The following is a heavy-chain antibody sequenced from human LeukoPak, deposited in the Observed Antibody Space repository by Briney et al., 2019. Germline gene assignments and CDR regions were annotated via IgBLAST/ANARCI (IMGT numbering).Heavy chain of an antibody. CDR2: IYYSGST. J-gene: IGHJ4*02. V-gene: IGHV4-31*03. D-gene: IGHD6-13*01. CDR1: GGSISSGGYY. Sequence: PSETLSLTCTVSGGSISSGGYYWSWIRQHPGEGLEWIGYIYYSGSTYYNPSLRSRVTISVDTSKNQFSLKLSSVTAEATAVNSCAKGSERQPLVLYDYWGQGTLVTVSS. CDR3: AKGSERQPLVLYDY.